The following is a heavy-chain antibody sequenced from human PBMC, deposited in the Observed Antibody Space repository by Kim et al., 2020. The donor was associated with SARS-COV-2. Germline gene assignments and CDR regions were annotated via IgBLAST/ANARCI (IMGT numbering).Heavy chain of an antibody. Sequence: YYADSVKGRFTISRDNAKNSLYLQMNSLRAEDTAVYYCAREEGDSSGYDYWGQGTLVTVSS. CDR3: AREEGDSSGYDY. J-gene: IGHJ4*02. D-gene: IGHD3-22*01. V-gene: IGHV3-21*01.